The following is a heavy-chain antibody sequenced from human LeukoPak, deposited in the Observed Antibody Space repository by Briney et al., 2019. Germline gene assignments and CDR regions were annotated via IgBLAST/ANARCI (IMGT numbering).Heavy chain of an antibody. V-gene: IGHV1-2*02. J-gene: IGHJ6*03. Sequence: ASVKVSCKASGYTFTGYYVHWVRQAPGQGLEWMGWINPYSGVTNYAQKFQGRVTMTRDTSISTAFMELSRLRYDDTAVYYCATTWDVGYLDVWGKGTTVTVSS. CDR2: INPYSGVT. D-gene: IGHD2/OR15-2a*01. CDR3: ATTWDVGYLDV. CDR1: GYTFTGYY.